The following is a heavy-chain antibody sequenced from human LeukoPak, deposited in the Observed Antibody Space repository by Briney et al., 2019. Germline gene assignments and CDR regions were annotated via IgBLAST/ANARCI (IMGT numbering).Heavy chain of an antibody. J-gene: IGHJ4*02. CDR3: ARDFRGSAH. D-gene: IGHD3-10*01. V-gene: IGHV1-69*04. Sequence: SVKVSCKASGDIFSNSAISWVRQAPGQGLEWMGRIIPFLNMTNYAQKLQGRVTVTADKSTSTAYMELSSLSPEDTAVYYCARDFRGSAHWGQGTQVTVSS. CDR2: IIPFLNMT. CDR1: GDIFSNSA.